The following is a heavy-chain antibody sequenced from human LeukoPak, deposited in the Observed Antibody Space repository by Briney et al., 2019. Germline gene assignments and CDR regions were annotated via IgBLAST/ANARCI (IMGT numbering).Heavy chain of an antibody. CDR1: GFTFSDFA. Sequence: GGSQRLSCKVSGFTFSDFAMTWVRQAPGKGLEWVGFIRMRSYSGTPGYAASVRGRFTISIDDCKNIAFLQMNNLKTEDTAIYYCSRDSHGEDVFDYWGQGAVVTVSS. D-gene: IGHD5-24*01. CDR2: IRMRSYSGTP. CDR3: SRDSHGEDVFDY. V-gene: IGHV3-49*04. J-gene: IGHJ4*02.